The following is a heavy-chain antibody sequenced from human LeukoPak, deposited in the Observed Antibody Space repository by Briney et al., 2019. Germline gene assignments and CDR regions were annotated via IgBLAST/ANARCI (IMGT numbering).Heavy chain of an antibody. V-gene: IGHV1-18*01. D-gene: IGHD5-12*01. J-gene: IGHJ6*02. Sequence: ASVKVSCKASGYTFTSYGISWVRQAPGQGLEWMGWISAYNGNTNYAQTLQGRVTMTTDTSTSTAYMELRSLRSDETAVYYCARAGYSGYDGYYYYGMDVWGQGTTVTVSS. CDR1: GYTFTSYG. CDR3: ARAGYSGYDGYYYYGMDV. CDR2: ISAYNGNT.